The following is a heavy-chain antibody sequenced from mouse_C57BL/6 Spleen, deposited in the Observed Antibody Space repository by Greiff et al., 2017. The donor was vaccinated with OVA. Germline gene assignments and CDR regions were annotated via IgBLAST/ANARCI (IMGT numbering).Heavy chain of an antibody. CDR1: GYTFTDYY. J-gene: IGHJ1*03. CDR2: INPYNGGT. Sequence: VQLQQSGPVLVKPGASVKMSCKASGYTFTDYYMNWVKQSHGKSLEWIGVINPYNGGTSYNQKFKGKATLTVDKSSSTAYMELNSLTSEDSAVYYCARHEVVRGYFDVWGTGTTVTVSS. D-gene: IGHD1-1*01. V-gene: IGHV1-19*01. CDR3: ARHEVVRGYFDV.